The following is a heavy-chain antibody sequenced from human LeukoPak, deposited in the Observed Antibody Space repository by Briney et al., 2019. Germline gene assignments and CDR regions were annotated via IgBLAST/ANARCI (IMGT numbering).Heavy chain of an antibody. V-gene: IGHV1-18*01. Sequence: ASVKVSCKASGYTFTSYGITWVRQASGQGLEWRGWISAYNGDTNYAQKLQGRVTMTTDTSTSTAYMELRSLRSDDTAVYYCASLKNYHDSSGNLVTDAFDIWGQGTMVTVSS. J-gene: IGHJ3*02. CDR1: GYTFTSYG. D-gene: IGHD3-22*01. CDR3: ASLKNYHDSSGNLVTDAFDI. CDR2: ISAYNGDT.